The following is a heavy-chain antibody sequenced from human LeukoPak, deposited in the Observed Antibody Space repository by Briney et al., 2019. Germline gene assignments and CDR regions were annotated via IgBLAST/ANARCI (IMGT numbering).Heavy chain of an antibody. Sequence: PSETLSLTCTVSDDSISDYYRGWIRQPPGKGLEWIGYIHNSGTSTYNLSLKSRVTISADTSKNQFPLKLNSMTTADTAVYYCTRGAGWLIDYWGQGILVTVSS. CDR2: IHNSGTS. V-gene: IGHV4-59*01. CDR1: DDSISDYY. D-gene: IGHD3-16*01. CDR3: TRGAGWLIDY. J-gene: IGHJ4*02.